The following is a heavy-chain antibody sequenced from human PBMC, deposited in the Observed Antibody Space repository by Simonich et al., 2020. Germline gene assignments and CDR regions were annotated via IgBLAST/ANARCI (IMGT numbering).Heavy chain of an antibody. V-gene: IGHV1-2*02. CDR1: GYTFTGYY. Sequence: QVQLVQSGAEVKKPGASVKVSCKASGYTFTGYYMHWVRQAPGQGLEWMGRINPNSCGTNDAQKFQGRVTMTRDTSISTAYMELSRLRSDDTAVYYCARGRLTGDKGAFDIWGQGTMVTVSS. D-gene: IGHD7-27*01. CDR2: INPNSCGT. CDR3: ARGRLTGDKGAFDI. J-gene: IGHJ3*02.